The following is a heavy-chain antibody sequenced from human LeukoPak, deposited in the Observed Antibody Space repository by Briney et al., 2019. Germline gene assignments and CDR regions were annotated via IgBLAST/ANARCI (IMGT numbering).Heavy chain of an antibody. J-gene: IGHJ6*03. CDR2: ISSSSSYI. CDR1: GFTFSSYS. D-gene: IGHD2-15*01. Sequence: GGSLRPTCAASGFTFSSYSLNWVRQAPGKGLEWVSSISSSSSYIYYADSVKGRFTISRDNAKNSLYLQMNSLRAEDTALYYCAKGPSRFRPLHYYYMDVWGKGTTVTISS. V-gene: IGHV3-21*04. CDR3: AKGPSRFRPLHYYYMDV.